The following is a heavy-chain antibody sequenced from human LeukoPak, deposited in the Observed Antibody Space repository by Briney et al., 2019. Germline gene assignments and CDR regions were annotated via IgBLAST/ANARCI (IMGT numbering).Heavy chain of an antibody. J-gene: IGHJ3*02. Sequence: SETLSLTCTVSGGSISSYYWSWIRQPAGKGLEWIGYIYHSGSTHYTPSLKSRVTISVDRSQNQFSLNLRSVTAADTAVYYCARTLHGAFDIWGQGTMVTVSS. CDR1: GGSISSYY. CDR3: ARTLHGAFDI. CDR2: IYHSGST. V-gene: IGHV4-59*12.